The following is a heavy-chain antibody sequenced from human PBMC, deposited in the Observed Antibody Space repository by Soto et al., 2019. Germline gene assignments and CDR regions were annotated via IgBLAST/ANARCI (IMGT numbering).Heavy chain of an antibody. V-gene: IGHV1-69*13. J-gene: IGHJ4*02. CDR2: IIPIFGTA. CDR3: ARGHGSWTGYYFDY. CDR1: GYTFTSYD. D-gene: IGHD6-13*01. Sequence: EASVKVSCKASGYTFTSYDISWVRQAPGQGLEWMGGIIPIFGTANYAQKFQGRVTITADESTSTAYMELSSLRSEDTAVYYCARGHGSWTGYYFDYWGQGTLVTVSS.